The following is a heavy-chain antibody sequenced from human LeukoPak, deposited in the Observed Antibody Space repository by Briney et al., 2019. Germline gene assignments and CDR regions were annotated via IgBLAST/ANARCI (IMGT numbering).Heavy chain of an antibody. CDR1: GGTFSSYA. CDR2: MNPNSGNT. D-gene: IGHD5-24*01. J-gene: IGHJ4*02. CDR3: ARGRRGYNGAFDY. Sequence: ASVKVSCKASGGTFSSYAISWVRQATGQGLEWMGWMNPNSGNTGYAQKFQGRVTMTRNTSIRTAYMELSSLRSEDTAVYYCARGRRGYNGAFDYWGQGTLVTVSS. V-gene: IGHV1-8*02.